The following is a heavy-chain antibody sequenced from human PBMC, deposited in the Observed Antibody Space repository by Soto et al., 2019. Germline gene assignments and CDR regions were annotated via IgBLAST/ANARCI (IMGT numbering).Heavy chain of an antibody. CDR3: AIGCGHYDSSGYCAEYFQH. CDR2: IKVYNGNT. CDR1: GYTFTNYG. V-gene: IGHV1-18*01. J-gene: IGHJ1*01. D-gene: IGHD3-22*01. Sequence: ASVKVSCKASGYTFTNYGISWVRQAPGQGLEWMGWIKVYNGNTNYAQKLQGRVTMTTDTSTSTAYMELRSLRSDDTAVYYCAIGCGHYDSSGYCAEYFQHWGQGTLVTVSS.